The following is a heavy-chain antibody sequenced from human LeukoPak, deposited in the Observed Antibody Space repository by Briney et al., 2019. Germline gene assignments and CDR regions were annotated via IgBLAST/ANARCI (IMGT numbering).Heavy chain of an antibody. CDR3: AKGRQQWWTFDALDI. CDR1: GFTFSSYG. CDR2: ISFDGSKK. Sequence: QPGRSLRLSCAASGFTFSSYGMHWVPQAPGKGLEWVALISFDGSKKYLADSVKGRFTISRVNSKNTLYLQMNSLIPDDTAVYYCAKGRQQWWTFDALDIWGQETMVTVSS. J-gene: IGHJ3*02. D-gene: IGHD5-18*01. V-gene: IGHV3-30*18.